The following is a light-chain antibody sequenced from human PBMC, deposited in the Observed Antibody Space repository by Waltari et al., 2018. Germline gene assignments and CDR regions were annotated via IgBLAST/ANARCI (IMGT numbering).Light chain of an antibody. CDR1: SSNIGAGYE. Sequence: QSVLTQPPSVSGAPGQRVTISCPGSSSNIGAGYEVPWYPQFPGTAPNLLIYGNSNRPPGVPDRFSGSKTGTSASLAITGLQAEDEADYYCQSYDSSLSGFYVFGAGTKVTVL. J-gene: IGLJ1*01. CDR2: GNS. CDR3: QSYDSSLSGFYV. V-gene: IGLV1-40*01.